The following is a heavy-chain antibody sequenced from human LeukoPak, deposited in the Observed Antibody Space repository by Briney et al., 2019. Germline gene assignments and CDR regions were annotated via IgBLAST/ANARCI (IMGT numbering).Heavy chain of an antibody. J-gene: IGHJ4*02. CDR1: GGTFSSYA. CDR3: AIGDSRDY. D-gene: IGHD2-21*02. V-gene: IGHV1-69*05. Sequence: SVKVSCKASGGTFSSYAISWVRQAPGHGLEWMGGIIPIFGTANYAQKFQGRVTMTRNTSISTAYMELSSLRSEDTAVYYCAIGDSRDYWGQGTLVTVSS. CDR2: IIPIFGTA.